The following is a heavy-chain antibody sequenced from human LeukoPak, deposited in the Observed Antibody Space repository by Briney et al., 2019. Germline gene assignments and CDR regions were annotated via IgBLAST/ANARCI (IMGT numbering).Heavy chain of an antibody. CDR2: VYYDGVT. D-gene: IGHD5-12*01. Sequence: SETLPLTCTVSGGSISSRGFFWGWIRQPPGKGPEWIGSVYYDGVTYYNRSLKSRVTMSLDTSTNRFSLRLSSVTAADTAVYYCAREVATLCFDPWGQGTLVTVSS. CDR1: GGSISSRGFF. CDR3: AREVATLCFDP. J-gene: IGHJ5*02. V-gene: IGHV4-39*02.